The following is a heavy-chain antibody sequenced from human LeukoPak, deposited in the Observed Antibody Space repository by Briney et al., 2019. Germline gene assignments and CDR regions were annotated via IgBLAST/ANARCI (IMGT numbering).Heavy chain of an antibody. CDR3: ARDAGLHDLYYFDY. V-gene: IGHV3-11*06. D-gene: IGHD3/OR15-3a*01. Sequence: SVKGRFTISRDDAQNSLYLQMSSLSAEDTAIYYCARDAGLHDLYYFDYWGQGTLVTVSS. J-gene: IGHJ4*02.